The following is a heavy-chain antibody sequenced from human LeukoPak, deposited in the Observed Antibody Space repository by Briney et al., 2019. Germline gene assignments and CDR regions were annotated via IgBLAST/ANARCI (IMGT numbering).Heavy chain of an antibody. J-gene: IGHJ3*02. Sequence: GGSLRLSCAASEFTFSRYWMHWVRQAPGKGLVWVSRIKGDGSSTTYADSVKGRFTTSRDDAKNTLYLQMDSLRAEDTAVYYCARETDYDFWSGYYPDAFDIWGQGTMVTVSS. CDR2: IKGDGSST. CDR1: EFTFSRYW. D-gene: IGHD3-3*01. V-gene: IGHV3-74*01. CDR3: ARETDYDFWSGYYPDAFDI.